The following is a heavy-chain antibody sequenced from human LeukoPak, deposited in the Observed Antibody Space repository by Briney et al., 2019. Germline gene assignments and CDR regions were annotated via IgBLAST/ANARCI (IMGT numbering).Heavy chain of an antibody. Sequence: GGSLRLSCAASGFTFSSYSMNWVRQAPGKGLEWVGRIKSKTDGGTTDYAAPVKGRFTISRDDSKNTLYLQMNSLKTEDTAVYYCTTGGEEARGYSYGYIPDYWGQGTLVTVSS. D-gene: IGHD5-18*01. J-gene: IGHJ4*02. V-gene: IGHV3-15*01. CDR3: TTGGEEARGYSYGYIPDY. CDR2: IKSKTDGGTT. CDR1: GFTFSSYS.